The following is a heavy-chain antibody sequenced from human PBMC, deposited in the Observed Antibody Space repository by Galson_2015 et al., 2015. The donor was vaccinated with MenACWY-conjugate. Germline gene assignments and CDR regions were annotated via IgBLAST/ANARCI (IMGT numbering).Heavy chain of an antibody. V-gene: IGHV3-66*02. CDR2: IYDDGRA. D-gene: IGHD2-2*01. CDR3: ARYCSGNSGSHGGGGMAV. J-gene: IGHJ6*02. Sequence: SLRLSCAASELTVSSNYITWVRQAPGKGLEWVSAIYDDGRANYEDYVKGRFTIFRDNSKNKAYLQMVSMRAEDTAVYYCARYCSGNSGSHGGGGMAVGAQGTSVPVSS. CDR1: ELTVSSNY.